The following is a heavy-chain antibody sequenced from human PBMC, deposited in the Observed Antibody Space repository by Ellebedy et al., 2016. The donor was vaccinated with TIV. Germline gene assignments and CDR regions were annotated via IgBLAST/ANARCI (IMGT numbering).Heavy chain of an antibody. Sequence: PGGSLRLSCAASGFTFSSYDMHWVRQVTGKGLEWVSAIGTAGDTYYPGSVKGRFTISRDNAKNTVYLQMNSLRDEDTAIYYCTSGVATTLFWGQGTLVTVSS. CDR1: GFTFSSYD. D-gene: IGHD1-1*01. V-gene: IGHV3-13*01. J-gene: IGHJ4*02. CDR2: IGTAGDT. CDR3: TSGVATTLF.